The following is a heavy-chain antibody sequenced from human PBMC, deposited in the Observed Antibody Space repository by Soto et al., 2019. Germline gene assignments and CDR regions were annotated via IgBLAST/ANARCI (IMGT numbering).Heavy chain of an antibody. J-gene: IGHJ4*02. CDR3: AKDPIHYYYGSSPFDY. V-gene: IGHV3-23*01. CDR2: ISGSGGST. CDR1: GFTFSSYA. D-gene: IGHD3-10*01. Sequence: GGSLRLSCAASGFTFSSYAMGWVRQAPGKGLEWVSAISGSGGSTYYADSVKGRFTISRDNSKNTLYLQMNSLRAEDTAVYYCAKDPIHYYYGSSPFDYWGQGTLVTVSS.